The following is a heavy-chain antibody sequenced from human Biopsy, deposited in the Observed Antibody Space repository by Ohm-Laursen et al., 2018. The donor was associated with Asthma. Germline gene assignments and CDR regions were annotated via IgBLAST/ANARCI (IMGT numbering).Heavy chain of an antibody. J-gene: IGHJ5*02. Sequence: ASVKVSCKASGYPFIGYHIHWMRQAPGQGLEWMGRINPNSGATNYAQKFQGRVAMTRDTSISTAYMEVSRLRSDDTAVYYCARAGQCSSTSCYNPGWFDPWGQGTLVTVSS. CDR2: INPNSGAT. CDR1: GYPFIGYH. V-gene: IGHV1-2*06. D-gene: IGHD2-2*01. CDR3: ARAGQCSSTSCYNPGWFDP.